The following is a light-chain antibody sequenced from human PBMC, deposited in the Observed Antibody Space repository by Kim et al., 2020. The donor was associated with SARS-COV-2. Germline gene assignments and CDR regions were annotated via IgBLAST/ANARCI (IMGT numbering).Light chain of an antibody. CDR1: QDISNY. CDR2: EAS. CDR3: QHYDNLPPLT. V-gene: IGKV1-33*01. J-gene: IGKJ4*01. Sequence: SVGDRVTITCQASQDISNYLSWYQPEPGKAPKLLIFEASNLETGVPSRFSGTGSGTDFTFTISSLQPEDIATYYCQHYDNLPPLTFGGGTKVDIK.